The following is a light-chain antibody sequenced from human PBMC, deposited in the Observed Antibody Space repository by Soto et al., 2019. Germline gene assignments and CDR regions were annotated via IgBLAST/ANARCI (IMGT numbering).Light chain of an antibody. Sequence: EIVLTQSPATLSVSPGERATLSCRASQSVSINVAWYQQKPGQSPMLLISGASKRATGIPDRFSGSESGTDFTLTINSLEPEDSAVYYCQQYGSSPPFGQGTRLENK. CDR2: GAS. CDR1: QSVSIN. J-gene: IGKJ5*01. CDR3: QQYGSSPP. V-gene: IGKV3-20*01.